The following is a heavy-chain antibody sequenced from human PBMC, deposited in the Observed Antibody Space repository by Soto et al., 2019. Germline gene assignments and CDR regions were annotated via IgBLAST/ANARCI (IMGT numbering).Heavy chain of an antibody. CDR2: IRSKANSYAT. J-gene: IGHJ6*02. V-gene: IGHV3-73*02. CDR3: TRPKSRRDLDGMDV. CDR1: GFTFSGSA. Sequence: VQLVESGGGLVQPGGSLKLSCAASGFTFSGSAMHWVRQASGKGLEWVGRIRSKANSYATAYAASVKGRFTISRDDSKNTAYLQMNSLKTEDTAVYYCTRPKSRRDLDGMDVWGQGTTVTVSS.